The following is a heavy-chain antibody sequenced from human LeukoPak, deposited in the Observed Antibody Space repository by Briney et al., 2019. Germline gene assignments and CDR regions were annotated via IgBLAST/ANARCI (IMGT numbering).Heavy chain of an antibody. CDR3: AKDGGSYPPGY. CDR2: IKSKTDGGTT. CDR1: GSTFSNAW. D-gene: IGHD1-26*01. V-gene: IGHV3-15*01. J-gene: IGHJ4*02. Sequence: AGGSLRLSCAASGSTFSNAWMSWVRQAPGKGLEWVGRIKSKTDGGTTDYAAPVKGRFTISRDDSKNTLYLQMNSLRAEDTAVYYCAKDGGSYPPGYWGQGFLVTVSS.